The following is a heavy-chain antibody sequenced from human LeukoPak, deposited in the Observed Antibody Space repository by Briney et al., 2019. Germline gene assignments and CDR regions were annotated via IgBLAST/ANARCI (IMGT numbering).Heavy chain of an antibody. CDR2: IYYSGST. V-gene: IGHV4-31*03. D-gene: IGHD4-17*01. J-gene: IGHJ4*02. Sequence: SETLSLTCTVSGGSISSGGYYWSWIRQHPGKGLEWIGYIYYSGSTYYNPSLKSRVTISVDTSKNQFSLKLSSVTAADTAVYYYARAGDYGDFFDYWGQGTLVTVSS. CDR3: ARAGDYGDFFDY. CDR1: GGSISSGGYY.